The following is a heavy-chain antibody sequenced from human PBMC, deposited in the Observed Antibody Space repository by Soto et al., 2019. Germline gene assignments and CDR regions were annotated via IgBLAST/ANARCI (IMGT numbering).Heavy chain of an antibody. CDR2: ISYDGSNK. Sequence: GGSLRLSCAASGFTFSSYGMHWVRQAPGKGLEWVAVISYDGSNKYYADSVKGRFTISRDNSKNTLYLQMNGLRAEDTAVYYCAKAPHGDLYGMDVWGQGTTVTVSS. J-gene: IGHJ6*02. D-gene: IGHD4-17*01. CDR1: GFTFSSYG. V-gene: IGHV3-30*18. CDR3: AKAPHGDLYGMDV.